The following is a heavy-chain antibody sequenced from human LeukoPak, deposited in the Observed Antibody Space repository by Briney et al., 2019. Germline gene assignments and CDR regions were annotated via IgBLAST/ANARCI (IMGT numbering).Heavy chain of an antibody. CDR2: IYTSGST. V-gene: IGHV4-4*07. J-gene: IGHJ5*02. CDR1: GGSISSYY. Sequence: SETLSLTCTVSGGSISSYYWSWLRQPAGKGLEWIGRIYTSGSTNYNPSLKSRVTMSVDTSKNQFSLKLSSVTAADTAVYYCARDSYSGSYYWFDPWGQGTLVTVSS. CDR3: ARDSYSGSYYWFDP. D-gene: IGHD1-26*01.